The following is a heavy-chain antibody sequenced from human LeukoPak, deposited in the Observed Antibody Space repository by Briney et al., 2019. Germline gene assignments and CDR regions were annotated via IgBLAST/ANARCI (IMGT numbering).Heavy chain of an antibody. D-gene: IGHD6-13*01. Sequence: PGGSLRLSCAVSGFTVSNNYMNWVRQAPGKGLEWVSVIYGGGSTYYTDSVKGRFTISRDNSKTTLYLQMNSLRAEDTAVYYCASYSSSWYYFDYWGQGTLVTVSS. CDR2: IYGGGST. CDR3: ASYSSSWYYFDY. V-gene: IGHV3-66*01. J-gene: IGHJ4*02. CDR1: GFTVSNNY.